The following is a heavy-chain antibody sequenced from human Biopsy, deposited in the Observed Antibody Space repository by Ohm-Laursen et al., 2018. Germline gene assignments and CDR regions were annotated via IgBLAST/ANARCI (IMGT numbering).Heavy chain of an antibody. D-gene: IGHD3-16*01. J-gene: IGHJ4*02. CDR1: GFIFSDYY. CDR3: ARSVGIMAAPIDY. V-gene: IGHV3-11*01. Sequence: SLRLSCAAPGFIFSDYYMSWIRQAPGKGLEWVSNINSVGTIYYADSVRGRFTISRDNAKNSLCLQINSLRVEDTAVYYCARSVGIMAAPIDYWGQGTLVTVSS. CDR2: INSVGTI.